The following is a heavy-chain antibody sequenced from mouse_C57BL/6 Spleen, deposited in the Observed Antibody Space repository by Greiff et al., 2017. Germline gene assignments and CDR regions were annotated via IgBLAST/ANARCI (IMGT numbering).Heavy chain of an antibody. CDR1: GFTFTDYY. CDR3: ARYISNWEAMDY. J-gene: IGHJ4*01. D-gene: IGHD4-1*01. CDR2: IRNKANGYTT. Sequence: EVQVVESGGGLVQPGGSLSLSCAASGFTFTDYYMSWVRQPPGKALEWLGFIRNKANGYTTEYSASVKGRFTISRDNSQSILYLQMNALRAEDSATYYCARYISNWEAMDYWGQGTSVTVSS. V-gene: IGHV7-3*01.